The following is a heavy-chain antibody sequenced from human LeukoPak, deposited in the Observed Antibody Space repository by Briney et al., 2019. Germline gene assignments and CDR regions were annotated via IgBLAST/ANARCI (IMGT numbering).Heavy chain of an antibody. CDR3: ASIVGATSFDY. CDR1: GFTFSSYS. Sequence: GGSLRLSCAASGFTFSSYSMNWVRQAPGKGLEWVSYITSSSSTIYYAGSVKGRFTISRDNAKNSLYLQMNSLRAEDTAVYYCASIVGATSFDYWGQGTLVTVSS. CDR2: ITSSSSTI. J-gene: IGHJ4*02. D-gene: IGHD1-26*01. V-gene: IGHV3-48*01.